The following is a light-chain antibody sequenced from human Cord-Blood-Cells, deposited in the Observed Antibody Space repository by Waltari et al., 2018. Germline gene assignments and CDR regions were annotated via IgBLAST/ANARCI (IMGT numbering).Light chain of an antibody. CDR3: QQYGSSPPYS. Sequence: EIVLTQSPGTLSLSPGERATLSCRASQSVSSSYLAWYQQKPGQAPRLLIYGASSRATGIPDRVSGSGSGTDVTLTISRLEPEDCAVYYCQQYGSSPPYSFGQGTKLEIK. V-gene: IGKV3-20*01. CDR2: GAS. J-gene: IGKJ2*03. CDR1: QSVSSSY.